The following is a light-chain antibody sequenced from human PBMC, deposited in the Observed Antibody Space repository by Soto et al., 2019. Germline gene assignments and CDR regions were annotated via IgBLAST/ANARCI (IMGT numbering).Light chain of an antibody. CDR3: CSFAGSGWV. J-gene: IGLJ3*02. CDR2: DVT. CDR1: SSDIGRYNY. V-gene: IGLV2-11*01. Sequence: QLVLTQPRSVSESPGQSVTISCTGTSSDIGRYNYVSWYQQHPGKAPKLLIYDVTRRPSGVPARFSGSKSDNTASLTLSGLQAEDEAHYYCCSFAGSGWVFGGGTKLTVL.